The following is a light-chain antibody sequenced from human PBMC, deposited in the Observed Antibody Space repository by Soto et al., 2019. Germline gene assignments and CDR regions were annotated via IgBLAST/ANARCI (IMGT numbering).Light chain of an antibody. CDR3: ETWDSDTRV. J-gene: IGLJ3*02. Sequence: QLVLTQSSSACASLGSSVKLTCTLSSGHSSYIIAWHQQQPGKAPRYLMKLEGSGSYNKGSGVPDRFSGSGSGADRYLTISNLQFEDEADYYCETWDSDTRVFGGGTKVTVL. V-gene: IGLV4-60*02. CDR2: LEGSGSY. CDR1: SGHSSYI.